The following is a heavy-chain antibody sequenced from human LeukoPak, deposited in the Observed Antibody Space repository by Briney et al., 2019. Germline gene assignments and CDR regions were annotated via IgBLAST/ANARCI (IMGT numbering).Heavy chain of an antibody. CDR2: INEAGSEK. Sequence: GGSLRLSCAASGFTFSSYSMSWVRQAAGKVLEWVANINEAGSEKPYVDSVKGRFTISRDNAKNSLYLQMNSLRVEDTAVYYCARDYFVDGSNSRIFFDSWGQGTLVTVSS. CDR3: ARDYFVDGSNSRIFFDS. CDR1: GFTFSSYS. D-gene: IGHD5-24*01. J-gene: IGHJ4*02. V-gene: IGHV3-7*01.